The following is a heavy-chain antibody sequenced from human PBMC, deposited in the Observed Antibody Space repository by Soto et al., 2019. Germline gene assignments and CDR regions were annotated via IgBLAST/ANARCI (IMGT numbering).Heavy chain of an antibody. D-gene: IGHD2-8*01. CDR1: GFTVSNNY. Sequence: GGSLRLSCAASGFTVSNNYMNWVRQAPGKGLESVSVLYSDGSTHYADSVKGRFTISRDIPKNTLYLQMNSLRVEDTALYYCATAFCTDGSSCGFDYWGQGALVTVSS. J-gene: IGHJ4*02. CDR2: LYSDGST. CDR3: ATAFCTDGSSCGFDY. V-gene: IGHV3-53*01.